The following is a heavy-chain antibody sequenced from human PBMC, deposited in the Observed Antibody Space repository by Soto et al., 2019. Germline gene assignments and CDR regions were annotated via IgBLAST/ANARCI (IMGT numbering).Heavy chain of an antibody. CDR2: IYPGDSDT. Sequence: GESLKISCKGSGYIFSNYWICWVRQMPGKGLEWMGVIYPGDSDTRYSPAFQGQVTISADKSITTAYLQWSSLKASDTAMFYCARLDYGDLHFDYWGQGTLVTVSS. V-gene: IGHV5-51*01. CDR3: ARLDYGDLHFDY. J-gene: IGHJ4*02. D-gene: IGHD4-17*01. CDR1: GYIFSNYW.